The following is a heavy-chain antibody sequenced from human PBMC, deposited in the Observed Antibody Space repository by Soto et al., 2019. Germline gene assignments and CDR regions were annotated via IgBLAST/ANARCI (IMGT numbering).Heavy chain of an antibody. CDR2: ISGSGGSI. CDR3: AKELVEMATWLTPKPTAGFDY. CDR1: GFTFDDYA. J-gene: IGHJ4*02. V-gene: IGHV3-23*01. D-gene: IGHD5-12*01. Sequence: GGSLRLSCAASGFTFDDYAMHWVRQAPGKGLEWVSGISGSGGSIDYADSVKGRFTTSRDNSKNTLYLQMNSLRAEDTAVYYCAKELVEMATWLTPKPTAGFDYWGQGALVTVSS.